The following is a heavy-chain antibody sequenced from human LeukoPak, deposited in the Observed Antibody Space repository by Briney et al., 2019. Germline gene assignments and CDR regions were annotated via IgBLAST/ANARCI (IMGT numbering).Heavy chain of an antibody. J-gene: IGHJ6*02. CDR2: INPSGGST. CDR3: ARDGAAAGTTYYYSNGMDV. V-gene: IGHV1-46*01. CDR1: GYTFTSYY. Sequence: ASVKVSCKASGYTFTSYYMHWVRQAPGQGLEWMGIINPSGGSTSYAQKFQGRVTTTRDTSTSTVYMELSSLRSEDTAVYYCARDGAAAGTTYYYSNGMDVWGQGTTVTVSS. D-gene: IGHD6-13*01.